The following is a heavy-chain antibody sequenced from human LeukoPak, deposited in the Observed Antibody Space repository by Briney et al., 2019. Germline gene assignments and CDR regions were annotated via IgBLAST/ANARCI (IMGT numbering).Heavy chain of an antibody. D-gene: IGHD3-22*01. CDR3: ARDTYYYDSSGYYPFYYYYGMDV. Sequence: SETLPLTCTVSGGSISSYYWSWIRQPPGKGLEWIGYIYYSGSTNYNPSLKSRVTISVDTSKNQFSLKLSSVTAADTAVYYCARDTYYYDSSGYYPFYYYYGMDVWGQGTTVTVSS. CDR2: IYYSGST. J-gene: IGHJ6*02. CDR1: GGSISSYY. V-gene: IGHV4-59*01.